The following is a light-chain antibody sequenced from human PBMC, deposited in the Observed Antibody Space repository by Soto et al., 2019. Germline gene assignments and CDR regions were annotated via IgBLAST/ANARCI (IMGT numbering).Light chain of an antibody. V-gene: IGKV3-20*01. CDR3: HQYDNAPFT. J-gene: IGKJ3*01. CDR2: DAS. Sequence: EIVLTQSPGTLSLSPGETATLSCRASQSVTSSYLAWYQQKPGQAPRLLIYDASSRATGIPDRFSGSGSGTDFTLTISRLEPEDFAVYYCHQYDNAPFTFGPGTRVGIK. CDR1: QSVTSSY.